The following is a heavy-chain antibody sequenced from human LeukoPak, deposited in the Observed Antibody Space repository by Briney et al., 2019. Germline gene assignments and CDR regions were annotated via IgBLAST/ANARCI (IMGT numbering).Heavy chain of an antibody. V-gene: IGHV3-21*01. CDR3: AKGYGGSCHHSDDF. CDR1: GFTFSHYS. J-gene: IGHJ4*02. CDR2: VSSGGSYI. D-gene: IGHD2-15*01. Sequence: PGGSLRLSCAASGFTFSHYSMNWVRQAPGKGLEWVSSVSSGGSYIHYADSVKGRFTISRDNAKNSVYLQMNSLRAEDTALYYCAKGYGGSCHHSDDFWGQGTLVTVSS.